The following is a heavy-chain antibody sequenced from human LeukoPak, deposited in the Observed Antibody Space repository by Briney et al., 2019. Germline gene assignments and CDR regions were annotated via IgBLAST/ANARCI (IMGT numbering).Heavy chain of an antibody. CDR2: MYSGGDT. Sequence: GGSLRLSCAASGFTFSNYVMSWVRQAPGKGLEWVSVMYSGGDTYYADSVKGRFTISRDNSKNTLYLQMISLRAEDTAVYYCARELRLRGDNAAYYYYMDVWGKGTTVTVSS. J-gene: IGHJ6*03. V-gene: IGHV3-53*01. CDR1: GFTFSNYV. CDR3: ARELRLRGDNAAYYYYMDV. D-gene: IGHD5-18*01.